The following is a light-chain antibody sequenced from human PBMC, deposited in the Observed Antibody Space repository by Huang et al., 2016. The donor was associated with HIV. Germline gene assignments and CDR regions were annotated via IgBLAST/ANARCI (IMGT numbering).Light chain of an antibody. V-gene: IGKV1-9*01. CDR3: QQLNSYPLT. CDR2: AAS. Sequence: IQLTQSPSSLSSSGGDRVTIACRASQGIGTFLAWYQQKPGKAPKLLIEAASTLQRGVPSRFSGGGSGTNFTLTISILQPEDFASYYCQQLNSYPLTFGGGTEVEIK. J-gene: IGKJ4*01. CDR1: QGIGTF.